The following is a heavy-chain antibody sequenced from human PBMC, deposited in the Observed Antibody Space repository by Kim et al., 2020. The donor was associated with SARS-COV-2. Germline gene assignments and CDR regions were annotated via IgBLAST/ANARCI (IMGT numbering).Heavy chain of an antibody. CDR3: ARGEGLGSSWQPFNWFDP. D-gene: IGHD6-13*01. J-gene: IGHJ5*02. V-gene: IGHV3-48*03. Sequence: GGSLRLSCAASGFTFSSYEMNWVRQAPGKGLEWVSYISSSGSTIYYADSVKGRFTISRDNAKNSLYLQMNSLRAEDTAVYYCARGEGLGSSWQPFNWFDPWGQGTLVTVSS. CDR2: ISSSGSTI. CDR1: GFTFSSYE.